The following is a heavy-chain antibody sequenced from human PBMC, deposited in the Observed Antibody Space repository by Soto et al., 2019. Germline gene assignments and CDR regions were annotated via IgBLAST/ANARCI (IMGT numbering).Heavy chain of an antibody. V-gene: IGHV3-23*01. CDR3: AKDSGYYDSSGYGSKNVDQFDS. J-gene: IGHJ4*02. Sequence: AIRGSGGSTYYADSVKGRFTISRDNSKNTLYLQMNSLRAEDTAVYYCAKDSGYYDSSGYGSKNVDQFDSWGQGTLVTSPQ. CDR2: IRGSGGST. D-gene: IGHD3-22*01.